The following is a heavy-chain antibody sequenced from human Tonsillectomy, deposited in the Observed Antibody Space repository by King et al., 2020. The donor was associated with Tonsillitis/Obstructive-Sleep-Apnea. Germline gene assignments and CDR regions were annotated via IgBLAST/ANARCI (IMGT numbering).Heavy chain of an antibody. CDR3: AKGYYYDSSGLDY. CDR1: GFTFSSYS. V-gene: IGHV3-30*18. J-gene: IGHJ4*02. D-gene: IGHD3-22*01. Sequence: VQMVESGGGVVQPGRSLRLSCAASGFTFSSYSMHWVRQAPGKGLEWVAVISYDGSNKYYADSVKGRFTISRDNSKNTLYLQMNSLRAEDTAVYYCAKGYYYDSSGLDYWGQGTLVTVSS. CDR2: ISYDGSNK.